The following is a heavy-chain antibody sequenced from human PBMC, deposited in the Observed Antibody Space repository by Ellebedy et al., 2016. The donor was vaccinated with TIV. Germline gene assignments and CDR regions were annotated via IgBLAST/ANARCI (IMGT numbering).Heavy chain of an antibody. V-gene: IGHV4-30-4*01. J-gene: IGHJ6*02. CDR1: GGSISSGDYY. Sequence: MPSETLSLTCTVSGGSISSGDYYWSWIRQPPGKGLEWIGYIYYSGNTNYNPSLKSRYTISVDTSKNQFSLKLSSVTAADTAVYYCARHVQMEWLLSPVYGMDVWGQGTTVTVSS. CDR2: IYYSGNT. CDR3: ARHVQMEWLLSPVYGMDV. D-gene: IGHD3-3*01.